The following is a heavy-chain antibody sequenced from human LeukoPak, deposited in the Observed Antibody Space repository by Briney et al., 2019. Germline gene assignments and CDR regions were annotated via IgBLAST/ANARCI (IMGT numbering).Heavy chain of an antibody. V-gene: IGHV3-21*01. CDR3: ASQEYSSGWGHNWFDP. D-gene: IGHD6-19*01. CDR1: GFTFSSYS. CDR2: ISSSSSYI. J-gene: IGHJ5*02. Sequence: GGSLRLSCAASGFTFSSYSMNWVRQAPGKGLEWVSSISSSSSYIHYADSVKGRFTISRDNAKNSLYLQMNSLRAEDTAVYYCASQEYSSGWGHNWFDPWGQGTLVTVSS.